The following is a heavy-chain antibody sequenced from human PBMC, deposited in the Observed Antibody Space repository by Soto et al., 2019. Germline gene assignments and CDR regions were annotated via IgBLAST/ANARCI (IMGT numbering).Heavy chain of an antibody. Sequence: SETLSLTCTVSGDSSSSDYWSWIRQHPGKGLEWIGYIYYSGSTYYNPSLKSRVIISVDTSKNQFSLKLSSVTAADTAVYYCAREPDFWSRGTVVTVSS. D-gene: IGHD3-3*01. CDR1: GDSSSSDY. CDR3: AREPDF. J-gene: IGHJ4*02. V-gene: IGHV4-59*12. CDR2: IYYSGST.